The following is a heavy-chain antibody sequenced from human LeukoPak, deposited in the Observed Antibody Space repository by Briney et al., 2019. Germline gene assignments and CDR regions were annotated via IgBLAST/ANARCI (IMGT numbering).Heavy chain of an antibody. Sequence: GASVKVSCKASGYTFTDYYIHWVRQAPGQGLEWMGWINPNSGDTSYAQKFQGRVTMTRDTSISTVYMELSSLRSEDTAVYYCARDLVGATRTYYFDYWGQGTLVTVSS. V-gene: IGHV1-2*02. CDR1: GYTFTDYY. J-gene: IGHJ4*02. D-gene: IGHD1-26*01. CDR3: ARDLVGATRTYYFDY. CDR2: INPNSGDT.